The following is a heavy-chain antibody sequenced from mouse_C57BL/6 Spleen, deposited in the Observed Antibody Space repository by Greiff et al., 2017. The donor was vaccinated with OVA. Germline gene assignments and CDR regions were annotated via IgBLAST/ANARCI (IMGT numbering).Heavy chain of an antibody. CDR2: IYPGDGDT. D-gene: IGHD4-1*01. Sequence: QVQLQQSGAELVKPGASVKISCKASGYAFSSYWMNWVKQRPGKGLEWIGQIYPGDGDTNYNGKFKGKATLTADKSSSTAYMQLSSLTSDDSAVYFCARSSWDGGFAYWGQGTLVTVSA. J-gene: IGHJ3*01. V-gene: IGHV1-80*01. CDR1: GYAFSSYW. CDR3: ARSSWDGGFAY.